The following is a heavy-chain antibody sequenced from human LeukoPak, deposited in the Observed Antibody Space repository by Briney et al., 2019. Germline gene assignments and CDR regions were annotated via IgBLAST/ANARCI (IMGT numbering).Heavy chain of an antibody. J-gene: IGHJ5*02. CDR2: ISAYNGNT. D-gene: IGHD6-19*01. Sequence: EASVKVSCKASGYTFTSYGISWVRQAPGQGLEWMGWISAYNGNTDYAQKFQGRVTMTTDTSTSTAYMELRSLRSDDTAIYYCARETAVRVDPWGQGTLVTVSS. CDR3: ARETAVRVDP. V-gene: IGHV1-18*01. CDR1: GYTFTSYG.